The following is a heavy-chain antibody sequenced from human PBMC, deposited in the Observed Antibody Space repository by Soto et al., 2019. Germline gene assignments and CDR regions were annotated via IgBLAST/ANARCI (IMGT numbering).Heavy chain of an antibody. D-gene: IGHD2-2*01. CDR3: AILLVVVPAATSFDY. V-gene: IGHV5-51*01. Sequence: GVSLKISCKGSGYSFTSYWIGWVRQMPGKGLEWMGIIYPGDSDTRYRPSFQGQVTISADKSISTAYLQWSSLKASDTAMYYCAILLVVVPAATSFDYWVQGTLVTVSS. CDR2: IYPGDSDT. CDR1: GYSFTSYW. J-gene: IGHJ4*02.